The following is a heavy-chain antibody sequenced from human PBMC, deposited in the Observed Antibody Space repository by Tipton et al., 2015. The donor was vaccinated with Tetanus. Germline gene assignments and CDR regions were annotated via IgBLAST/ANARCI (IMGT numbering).Heavy chain of an antibody. CDR1: GGSLNNYY. Sequence: TLSLTCAVDGGSLNNYYWAWFRQPPGEGLEWIGEIDHSGNTRYNPSLKSRLTISVDTSKNQFSLKLSSVTAADTAVYYCARGIMVRGVSRFDPWGPGNPGHRLL. V-gene: IGHV4-34*01. CDR3: ARGIMVRGVSRFDP. CDR2: IDHSGNT. J-gene: IGHJ5*02. D-gene: IGHD3-10*01.